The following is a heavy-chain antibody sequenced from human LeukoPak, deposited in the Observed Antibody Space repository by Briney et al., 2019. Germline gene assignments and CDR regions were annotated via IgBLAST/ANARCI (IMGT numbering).Heavy chain of an antibody. D-gene: IGHD3-22*01. J-gene: IGHJ4*02. Sequence: ASVKVSCKASGYTFTSYDINWVRQATGQGLEWMGWMNPNSGNTGYAQKFQGRVTITRNTSISTAYMELSSLRSEDTAVYYCALNYYDSSGYLSYFDYWGQGTLVTVSS. V-gene: IGHV1-8*03. CDR2: MNPNSGNT. CDR3: ALNYYDSSGYLSYFDY. CDR1: GYTFTSYD.